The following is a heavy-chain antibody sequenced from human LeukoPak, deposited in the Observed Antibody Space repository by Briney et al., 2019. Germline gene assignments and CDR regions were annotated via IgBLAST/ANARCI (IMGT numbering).Heavy chain of an antibody. V-gene: IGHV1-8*01. D-gene: IGHD6-13*01. CDR1: GYTFTSYD. Sequence: ASVKVSCKASGYTFTSYDINWVRQATGQGLEWMGRMNPNSGNTGYTQKLLGRVTITRNTSINTAYMELSSLKSEDTAVYYCARGMMNSNSWTGADNAFDIWGQGTMVTVSS. CDR2: MNPNSGNT. J-gene: IGHJ3*02. CDR3: ARGMMNSNSWTGADNAFDI.